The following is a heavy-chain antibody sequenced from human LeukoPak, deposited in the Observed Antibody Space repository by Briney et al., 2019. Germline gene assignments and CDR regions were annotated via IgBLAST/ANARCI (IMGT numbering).Heavy chain of an antibody. Sequence: GGSLRLSCAASGFTFSSYAMSWVRQAPGKGLEWVSAISGSGGSTYYADSVKGRFTISRDNSKNTLYLQMNSLRAEDTAVYYCANDDPVEDHPAMALGFDLWGQGTLVTVSS. CDR2: ISGSGGST. CDR1: GFTFSSYA. D-gene: IGHD5-18*01. V-gene: IGHV3-23*01. CDR3: ANDDPVEDHPAMALGFDL. J-gene: IGHJ5*02.